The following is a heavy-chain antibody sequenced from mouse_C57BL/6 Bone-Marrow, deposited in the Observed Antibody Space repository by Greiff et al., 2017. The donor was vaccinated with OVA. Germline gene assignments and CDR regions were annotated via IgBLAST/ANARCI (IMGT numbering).Heavy chain of an antibody. D-gene: IGHD1-1*01. V-gene: IGHV1-55*01. CDR2: IYPGSGST. CDR1: GYTFTSYW. J-gene: IGHJ2*01. CDR3: ARGLITTVVADY. Sequence: VQLQQPGAELVKPGASVKMSCKASGYTFTSYWITWVKQRPGQGLEWIGDIYPGSGSTNYNEKFKSKATLTVDTSSSTAYMQLSSLTSEDSAVYYCARGLITTVVADYWGQCTTLTVSS.